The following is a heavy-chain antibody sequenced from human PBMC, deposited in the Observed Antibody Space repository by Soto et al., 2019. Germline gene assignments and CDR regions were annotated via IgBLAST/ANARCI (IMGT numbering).Heavy chain of an antibody. CDR2: INQDGSEK. V-gene: IGHV3-7*03. J-gene: IGHJ4*02. Sequence: GGSLRLSCAVSGFTFRSYWMSWVRQAPGKGLEWVANINQDGSEKYYVDSVKGRFTISRDNARNSLYLQMNSLRAEDTAVYYCAGDMPYGGSHDYWGQGTLVTVSS. CDR1: GFTFRSYW. D-gene: IGHD4-17*01. CDR3: AGDMPYGGSHDY.